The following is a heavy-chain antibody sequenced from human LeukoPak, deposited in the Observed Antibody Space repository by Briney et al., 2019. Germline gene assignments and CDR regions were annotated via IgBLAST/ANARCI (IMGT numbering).Heavy chain of an antibody. D-gene: IGHD6-13*01. J-gene: IGHJ4*02. Sequence: SETLSLTCTVSGGSISSYYWSWIRQPPGKGLEWIGYIYYSGSTNYNPSLKSRVTISVDTSKNQFSLKLSSVTAADTAVYYCARLAAAGTWYFDYWGQGTLVTVSS. CDR3: ARLAAAGTWYFDY. CDR1: GGSISSYY. V-gene: IGHV4-59*08. CDR2: IYYSGST.